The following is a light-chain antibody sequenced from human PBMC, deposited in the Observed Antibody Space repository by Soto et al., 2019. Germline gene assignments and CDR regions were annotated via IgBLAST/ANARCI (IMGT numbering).Light chain of an antibody. V-gene: IGLV1-44*01. J-gene: IGLJ2*01. CDR3: AAWDDSLNGPV. CDR1: SSNIGTNS. CDR2: NND. Sequence: QPVLTQPPSASGTPGQRVNISCSGSSSNIGTNSVSWYQHLPGTAPKLIIYNNDRRPSGVPDRFSGSKSDTSASLAISGLQSEDETDYYCAAWDDSLNGPVFGGGTKLTVL.